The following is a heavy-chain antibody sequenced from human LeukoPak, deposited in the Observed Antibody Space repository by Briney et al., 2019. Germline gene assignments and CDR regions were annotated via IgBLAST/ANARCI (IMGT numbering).Heavy chain of an antibody. D-gene: IGHD3-9*01. CDR3: ANAYDILTGPPIGGDY. CDR2: ISYDGSNK. V-gene: IGHV3-30*18. CDR1: GFTFSSYG. J-gene: IGHJ4*02. Sequence: TGRSLRLSCAASGFTFSSYGMHWVRQAPGKRVEWVAVISYDGSNKYYADSVKGRFTISRDNSKNTLYLQMNSLRAEDTAVYYCANAYDILTGPPIGGDYWGQGTLVTVSS.